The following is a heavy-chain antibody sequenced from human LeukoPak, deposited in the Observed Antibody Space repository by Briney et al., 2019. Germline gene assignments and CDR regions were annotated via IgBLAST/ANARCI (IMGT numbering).Heavy chain of an antibody. CDR1: GFDFSTYA. CDR3: AKDGQNFKAMWDYFDS. J-gene: IGHJ4*02. D-gene: IGHD1-26*01. CDR2: IGGGDT. Sequence: GGSLRLSCTASGFDFSTYAMSWVRQAPGKRLEWVSGIGGGDTHYADSVKGRFTISRDNSKNTVELQMSSLRAEVTAVYYCAKDGQNFKAMWDYFDSWGRGTLVTVSS. V-gene: IGHV3-23*01.